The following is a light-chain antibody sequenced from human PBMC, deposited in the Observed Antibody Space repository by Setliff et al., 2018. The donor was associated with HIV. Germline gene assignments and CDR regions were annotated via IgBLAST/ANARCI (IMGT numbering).Light chain of an antibody. CDR3: CSYAGSNIFYV. J-gene: IGLJ1*01. CDR2: EVS. Sequence: QSVLAQPASVSGYPGQSITISCTGTSSDVGNYNLVSWYQQHPGKALKLMIYEVSKRPSGVSNRFSGSKSGNTASLTISGLQSEDEADYYCCSYAGSNIFYVFGTGTKVTVL. CDR1: SSDVGNYNL. V-gene: IGLV2-23*02.